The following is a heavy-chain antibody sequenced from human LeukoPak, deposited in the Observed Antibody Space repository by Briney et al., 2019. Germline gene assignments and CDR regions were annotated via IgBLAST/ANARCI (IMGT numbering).Heavy chain of an antibody. Sequence: ASVKVSCKASGGTFSSYAISWVRQAPGQGLEWMGWINPNSGGTNYAQKLQGRVTMTTDTSTSTAYMELRGLRSDDTAVYYCARGNVVAAAGKADPWGQGTLVTVSS. CDR1: GGTFSSYA. CDR2: INPNSGGT. D-gene: IGHD6-13*01. CDR3: ARGNVVAAAGKADP. J-gene: IGHJ5*02. V-gene: IGHV1-18*01.